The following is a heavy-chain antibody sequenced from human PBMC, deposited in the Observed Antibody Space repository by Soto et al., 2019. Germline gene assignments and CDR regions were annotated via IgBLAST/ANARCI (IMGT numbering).Heavy chain of an antibody. J-gene: IGHJ4*02. CDR1: GGTFSSYA. D-gene: IGHD2-15*01. CDR3: ASEVGSICSGGSCYALDY. Sequence: QVQLVQSGAEVKKPGSSVKVSCKASGGTFSSYAISWVRQAPGQGLEWMGGIIPIFGTANYAQKFQGRVTITADESTSTAYMELSSLRSEDTAVYYCASEVGSICSGGSCYALDYWGQGTLVTVSS. CDR2: IIPIFGTA. V-gene: IGHV1-69*01.